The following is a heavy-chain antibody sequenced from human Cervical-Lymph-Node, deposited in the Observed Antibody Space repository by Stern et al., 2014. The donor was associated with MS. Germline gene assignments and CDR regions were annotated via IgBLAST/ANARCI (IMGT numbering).Heavy chain of an antibody. CDR1: GFTFSSYG. D-gene: IGHD7-27*01. CDR2: IWYDGSNK. Sequence: VQPVESGGGVVQPGRSLRLSCAASGFTFSSYGMHWVRQAPGKGLEWVAVIWYDGSNKYYADSVKGRFTISRDNSKNTLYLQMNSLRAEDTAVYYCARAGEITGDSWYYFDYWGQGTLVTVSS. CDR3: ARAGEITGDSWYYFDY. J-gene: IGHJ4*02. V-gene: IGHV3-33*01.